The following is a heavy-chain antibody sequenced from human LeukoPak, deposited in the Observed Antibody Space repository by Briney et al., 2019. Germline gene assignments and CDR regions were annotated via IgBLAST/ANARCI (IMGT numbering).Heavy chain of an antibody. CDR3: ARYYGSGSDPMDV. D-gene: IGHD3-10*01. V-gene: IGHV4-59*01. CDR1: GGSISSYY. Sequence: SETLSLTCTVSGGSISSYYWTWMRQPPGKGLEWIGCIHYSGSTNYNPSLKSRVTISVDTSKNQFSLKLSSVTAADTAVYYCARYYGSGSDPMDVWGKGTTVTISS. CDR2: IHYSGST. J-gene: IGHJ6*03.